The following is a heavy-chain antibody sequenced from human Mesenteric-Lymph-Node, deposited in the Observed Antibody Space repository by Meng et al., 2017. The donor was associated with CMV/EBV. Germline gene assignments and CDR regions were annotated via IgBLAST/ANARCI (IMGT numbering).Heavy chain of an antibody. CDR3: AKDRDQAVALHY. D-gene: IGHD6-19*01. J-gene: IGHJ4*02. CDR2: IWYDGDSK. Sequence: GGSLRLSCAASGFTFSSYGMHWVRQAPGKGLEWVAVIWYDGDSKYHADSVKGRFTISRDNSKNTLYLQMNSLRDEDTAVYYCAKDRDQAVALHYWGQGTLVTVSS. V-gene: IGHV3-33*06. CDR1: GFTFSSYG.